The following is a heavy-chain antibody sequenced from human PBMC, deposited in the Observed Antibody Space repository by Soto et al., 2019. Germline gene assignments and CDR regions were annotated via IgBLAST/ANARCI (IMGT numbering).Heavy chain of an antibody. V-gene: IGHV3-74*01. CDR3: ARDRIAGSGTCDN. Sequence: GGSLRLSCAASGFTFNNYWMHWVRQAPGKGLVWVSRIKTDGSSPNYADSVEGRFTISSDNAKNTLYLQMNSLRVEDTAVYYCARDRIAGSGTCDNWGQGTLVTVSS. CDR1: GFTFNNYW. D-gene: IGHD3-10*01. J-gene: IGHJ4*02. CDR2: IKTDGSSP.